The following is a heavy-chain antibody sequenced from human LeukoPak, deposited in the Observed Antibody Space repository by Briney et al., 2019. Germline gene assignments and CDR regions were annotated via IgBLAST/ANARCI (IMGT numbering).Heavy chain of an antibody. V-gene: IGHV3-7*01. CDR2: IKQDGSEK. CDR1: GFNISDFW. CDR3: ARDGDYGDLSFDY. D-gene: IGHD4-17*01. J-gene: IGHJ4*02. Sequence: PGGSLRLSCAASGFNISDFWMTWVRQAPGKGLEWVANIKQDGSEKYYVDSVKGRFTISRDNAKNSLYLQMNSLRAEDTAVYYCARDGDYGDLSFDYWGQGTLVTVSS.